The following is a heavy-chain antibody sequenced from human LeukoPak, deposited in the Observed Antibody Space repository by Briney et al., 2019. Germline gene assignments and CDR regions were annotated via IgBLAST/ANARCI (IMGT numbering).Heavy chain of an antibody. D-gene: IGHD4-17*01. Sequence: PGGSLRLSCAASGFTFSSYSMNWVRQAPGKGLEWVSSISSSSSYIYYADSVKGRFTISRDNAKNSLYLQMNSLRAEDTAVYYCARESTTVTPRGHYYYYMDVWGKGTTVTVSS. CDR1: GFTFSSYS. CDR3: ARESTTVTPRGHYYYYMDV. V-gene: IGHV3-21*01. J-gene: IGHJ6*03. CDR2: ISSSSSYI.